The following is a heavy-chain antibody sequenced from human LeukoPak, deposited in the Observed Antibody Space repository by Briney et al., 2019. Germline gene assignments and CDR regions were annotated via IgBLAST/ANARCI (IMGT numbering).Heavy chain of an antibody. CDR2: TYYSGST. CDR1: GGSISSYY. D-gene: IGHD1-1*01. V-gene: IGHV4-59*12. CDR3: ARENGLGWFDP. J-gene: IGHJ5*02. Sequence: SETLSLTCTVSGGSISSYYWSWIRQPPGKGLEWIGYTYYSGSTNYNPSLKSRVTISVDTSKNQFSLKLSSVTAADTAVYYCARENGLGWFDPWGQGTLVTVSS.